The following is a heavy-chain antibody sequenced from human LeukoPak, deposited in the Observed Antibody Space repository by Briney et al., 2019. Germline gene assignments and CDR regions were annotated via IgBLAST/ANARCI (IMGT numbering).Heavy chain of an antibody. V-gene: IGHV3-30*02. CDR2: IRYDGSNK. D-gene: IGHD1-26*01. CDR1: GFTFSSYG. CDR3: AKDLRYSGSLRAMDY. Sequence: GGSLRLSCTASGFTFSSYGMHWVRQAPGKGLEWVAFIRYDGSNKYYADSVKGRFTISRDNSQNTLYLQMNSLRAEDTAVYYCAKDLRYSGSLRAMDYWGQGTLVTVSS. J-gene: IGHJ4*02.